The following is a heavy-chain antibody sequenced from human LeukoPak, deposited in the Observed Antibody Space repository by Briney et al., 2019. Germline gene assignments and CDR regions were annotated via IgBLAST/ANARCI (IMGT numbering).Heavy chain of an antibody. CDR1: GFIFSNYA. D-gene: IGHD4-11*01. CDR3: ARDRGNYDY. CDR2: ISYTGDST. J-gene: IGHJ4*02. V-gene: IGHV3-23*01. Sequence: GGSLRLSCAASGFIFSNYAMNWVRQAPGKGLEWVSAISYTGDSTYYADSVKGRFTVSRDNSKNTLYLQMNSLRAEDTAVYYCARDRGNYDYWGQGTLVTVSS.